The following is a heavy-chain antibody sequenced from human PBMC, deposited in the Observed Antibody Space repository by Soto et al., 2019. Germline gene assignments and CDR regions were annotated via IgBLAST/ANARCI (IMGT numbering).Heavy chain of an antibody. D-gene: IGHD3-22*01. CDR3: SRPSYYYDSSGFEPGAFDI. V-gene: IGHV3-49*03. CDR2: IRSKNYGRTT. Sequence: GGSLRLSCTGSGFTFGNNAMTWFRQAPGKGLEWVGFIRSKNYGRTTEYAASVQGRFTISRDDSKGIAYLEMNSLTTDDTAVYYCSRPSYYYDSSGFEPGAFDIWGQGTMVTVSS. CDR1: GFTFGNNA. J-gene: IGHJ3*02.